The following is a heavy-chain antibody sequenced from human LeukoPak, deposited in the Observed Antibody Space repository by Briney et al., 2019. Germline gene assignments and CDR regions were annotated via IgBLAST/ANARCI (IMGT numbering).Heavy chain of an antibody. Sequence: PGGSLRLSCAASGFTFSSYAMHWVRQAPGKGLEWVAVISYDGSNKYYADSVKGRFTISRDNSKNTLYLQMNSLRAEDTAVYYCAARPRYSSGWYFDYWGQGTLVTVSS. D-gene: IGHD6-19*01. V-gene: IGHV3-30-3*01. CDR2: ISYDGSNK. CDR3: AARPRYSSGWYFDY. J-gene: IGHJ4*02. CDR1: GFTFSSYA.